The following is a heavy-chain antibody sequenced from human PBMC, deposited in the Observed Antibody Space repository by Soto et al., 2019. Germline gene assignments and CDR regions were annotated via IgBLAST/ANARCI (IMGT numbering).Heavy chain of an antibody. CDR1: GYTFTSYG. V-gene: IGHV1-18*04. D-gene: IGHD1-26*01. CDR3: ARAGGGSYFGNYYYGMDV. Sequence: QVPLVQSGAEVQKPGASVKVSCKASGYTFTSYGISWVRQAPGQGLEWMGWISGYNGNTNYAQKFKGRVTMTTDTSTSTAYMDLRSLRSDDTAVYYCARAGGGSYFGNYYYGMDVWGQGTTVIVSS. CDR2: ISGYNGNT. J-gene: IGHJ6*02.